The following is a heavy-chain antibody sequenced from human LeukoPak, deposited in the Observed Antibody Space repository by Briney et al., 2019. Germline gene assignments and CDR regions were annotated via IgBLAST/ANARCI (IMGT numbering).Heavy chain of an antibody. CDR3: AKEHYDYVWGSYRFGSFDY. CDR2: ISGSGGST. J-gene: IGHJ4*02. CDR1: GFTFSSYA. D-gene: IGHD3-16*02. V-gene: IGHV3-23*01. Sequence: VGSLRLSCAASGFTFSSYAMSWVRQAPGKGLEWVSAISGSGGSTYYADSVKGRFTISRDNSKNTLYLQMNSLRAEDTAVYYCAKEHYDYVWGSYRFGSFDYWGQGTLVTVSS.